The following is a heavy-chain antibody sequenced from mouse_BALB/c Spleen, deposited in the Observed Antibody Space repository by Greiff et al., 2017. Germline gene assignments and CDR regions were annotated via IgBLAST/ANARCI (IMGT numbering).Heavy chain of an antibody. CDR2: LDPSDSYT. Sequence: VQLQQPGAELVTPGASVKLSCKASGYTFTSYWMPWVKQRPGQGLEWIGELDPSDSYTNYNQKFKGKATLTVDKSSSTAYMQLSGLTSEDPAVYYCAGGGGSHSFDYWGKGTTLTASA. J-gene: IGHJ2*01. CDR1: GYTFTSYW. V-gene: IGHV1-69*02. CDR3: AGGGGSHSFDY.